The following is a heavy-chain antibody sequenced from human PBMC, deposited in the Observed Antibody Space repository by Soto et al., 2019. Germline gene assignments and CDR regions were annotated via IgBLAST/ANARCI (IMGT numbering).Heavy chain of an antibody. CDR2: INHSGST. CDR1: GGSFSGYY. V-gene: IGHV4-34*01. D-gene: IGHD3-10*01. Sequence: QVQLQQWGAGLLKPSETLSLTCAVYGGSFSGYYWSWIRQPPGKGLEWIGEINHSGSTNYNPSLKSRVTISVDTSKNQFSLKLSSVTAADTVVYYCAREKGSGKYYYYYYYMDVWGKGTTVTVSS. J-gene: IGHJ6*03. CDR3: AREKGSGKYYYYYYYMDV.